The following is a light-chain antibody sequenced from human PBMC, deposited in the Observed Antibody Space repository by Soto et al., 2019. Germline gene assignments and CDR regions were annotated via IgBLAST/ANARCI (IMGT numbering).Light chain of an antibody. J-gene: IGLJ3*02. CDR1: SSDVGGYNY. Sequence: QSALTQPPSASGSPGQSVTISCTGTSSDVGGYNYVSWYQQHPGKAPKLMIYDVYKRPSGVPDRFSGSKSGNTASLTVSGLQAEDEADYYCSSNVGGIHWVFGGGTQLTVL. V-gene: IGLV2-8*01. CDR2: DVY. CDR3: SSNVGGIHWV.